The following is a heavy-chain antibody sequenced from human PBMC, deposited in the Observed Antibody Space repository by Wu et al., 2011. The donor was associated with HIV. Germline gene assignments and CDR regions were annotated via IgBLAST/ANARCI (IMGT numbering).Heavy chain of an antibody. Sequence: QVQLVQSGAEVKKPGASVKVSCKVSGYTFSSYGISWVRQAPGQGLEWMAWISTYNGNTNYAQNFQGRVTMTTDTSTSTAYMELRSLRSDDTAVYFCARDPPAYPYFFDYWGQGTLVTVSS. CDR3: ARDPPAYPYFFDY. J-gene: IGHJ4*02. CDR2: ISTYNGNT. D-gene: IGHD2-2*01. V-gene: IGHV1-18*01. CDR1: GYTFSSYG.